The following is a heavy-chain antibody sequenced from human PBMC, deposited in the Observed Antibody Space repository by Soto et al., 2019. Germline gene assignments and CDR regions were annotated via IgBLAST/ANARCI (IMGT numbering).Heavy chain of an antibody. D-gene: IGHD5-12*01. CDR1: GGSFSGYY. V-gene: IGHV4-34*01. J-gene: IGHJ5*02. Sequence: SETLSLTCAVYGGSFSGYYWSWIRQPPGKGLEWIGEINHSGSTNYNPSLKSRVTISVDTSKNQFSLKLSSVTAADTAVYYCARGRQLGLRWFDPWGQGTLVTVSS. CDR3: ARGRQLGLRWFDP. CDR2: INHSGST.